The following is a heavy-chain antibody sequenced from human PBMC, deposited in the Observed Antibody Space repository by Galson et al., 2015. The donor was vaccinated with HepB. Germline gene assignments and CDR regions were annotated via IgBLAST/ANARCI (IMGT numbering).Heavy chain of an antibody. CDR3: ARGFEDPPGDY. Sequence: SVKVSCKASGSTFSSYAIRWVRQAPGQGLEWVGWISAYNGDTSYARKLQGRVTMTTDTSTSTAYMELRSLRSDDTAVYYCARGFEDPPGDYWSQGTLVTVSS. J-gene: IGHJ4*02. V-gene: IGHV1-18*01. D-gene: IGHD2-15*01. CDR2: ISAYNGDT. CDR1: GSTFSSYA.